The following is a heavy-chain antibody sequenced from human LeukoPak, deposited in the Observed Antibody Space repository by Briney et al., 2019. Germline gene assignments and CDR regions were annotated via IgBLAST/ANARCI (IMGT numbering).Heavy chain of an antibody. CDR2: INDSGTT. D-gene: IGHD1-26*01. Sequence: SETLSLTCAVYGGSFTDYNWTWLRQSPEKGLEWIGEINDSGTTLYNPSLKSRVTISVDTAKHQFSLRIRSLTAADTAVYYCARGLELEGLDYWGQGTLVTVSS. CDR3: ARGLELEGLDY. CDR1: GGSFTDYN. J-gene: IGHJ4*02. V-gene: IGHV4-34*01.